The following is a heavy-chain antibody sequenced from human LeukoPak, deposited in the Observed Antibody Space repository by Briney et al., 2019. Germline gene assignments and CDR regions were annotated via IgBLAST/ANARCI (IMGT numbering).Heavy chain of an antibody. V-gene: IGHV3-23*01. Sequence: GGSLRLSCAASGFTFTNHAMSWIRQAPGKGLEWVSAISGRGDTTYYVDSVKGRFTISRDNSKNTLFLQMSSLRAEDTAVYYCAKDEMATITSIFDSWGQGTLVTVSS. CDR2: ISGRGDTT. CDR3: AKDEMATITSIFDS. D-gene: IGHD5-24*01. J-gene: IGHJ4*02. CDR1: GFTFTNHA.